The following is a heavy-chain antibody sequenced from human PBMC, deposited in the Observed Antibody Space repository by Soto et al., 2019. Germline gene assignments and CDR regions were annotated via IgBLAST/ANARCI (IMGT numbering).Heavy chain of an antibody. CDR2: INHSGST. D-gene: IGHD3-3*01. CDR1: GGSFSGYY. Sequence: SETLSVTCAVYGGSFSGYYWSWIRQPPGKGLEWIGEINHSGSTNYNPSLKSRVTISVDTSKNQFSLKLSSVTAADTAVYYCATNYDFWSGSLYYMDVWGKGTTVTVSS. J-gene: IGHJ6*03. V-gene: IGHV4-34*01. CDR3: ATNYDFWSGSLYYMDV.